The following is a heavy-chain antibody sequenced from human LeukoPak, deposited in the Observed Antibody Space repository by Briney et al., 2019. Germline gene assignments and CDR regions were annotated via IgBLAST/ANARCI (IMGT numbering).Heavy chain of an antibody. Sequence: SVKVSCKASGGTFSSYAISWVRQAAGQGLAWMGGIIPIFGTANYAQKFQGRVTITTDESTSTAYMELSSLRSEDTAVYYCARAKQLVDYYYYYMDVWGKGTTVTVSS. J-gene: IGHJ6*03. CDR1: GGTFSSYA. V-gene: IGHV1-69*05. D-gene: IGHD6-6*01. CDR2: IIPIFGTA. CDR3: ARAKQLVDYYYYYMDV.